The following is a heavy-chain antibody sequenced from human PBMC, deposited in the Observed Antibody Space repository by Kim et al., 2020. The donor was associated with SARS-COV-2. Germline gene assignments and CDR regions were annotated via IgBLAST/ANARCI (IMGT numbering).Heavy chain of an antibody. D-gene: IGHD3-10*01. J-gene: IGHJ4*02. CDR3: AREEGSGNCFDY. V-gene: IGHV4-34*01. Sequence: NYNPSLKSRVTISIDTSKNQFSLKLTSVTAADTAVYYCAREEGSGNCFDYWGQGTLVTVSS.